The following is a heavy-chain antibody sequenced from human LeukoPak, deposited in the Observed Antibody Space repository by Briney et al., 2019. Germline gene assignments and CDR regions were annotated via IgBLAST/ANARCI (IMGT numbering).Heavy chain of an antibody. D-gene: IGHD5-12*01. V-gene: IGHV3-21*01. CDR1: GFTFSSYS. J-gene: IGHJ4*02. CDR3: ARETGYSGYDACHTDY. CDR2: ISSSSSYI. Sequence: PGGSLRLSCAASGFTFSSYSMNWVRQAPGKGLEWVSSISSSSSYIYYADSVKGRFTISRDNAKNSLYLQMNSLRAEDTAVYYCARETGYSGYDACHTDYWGQGTLVTVSS.